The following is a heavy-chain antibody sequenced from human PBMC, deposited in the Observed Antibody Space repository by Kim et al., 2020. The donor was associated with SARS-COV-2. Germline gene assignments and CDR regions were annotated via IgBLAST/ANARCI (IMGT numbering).Heavy chain of an antibody. Sequence: GGSLRLSCEASGFSFSTYWMTWVRQAPGKGLEWVTNIRQDGSEKHYVDSVRGRFTISRDNAKNSLYLQMNSLRAEDTAVYYCARPKSDYWGQGTLATVSS. CDR2: IRQDGSEK. CDR3: ARPKSDY. J-gene: IGHJ4*02. CDR1: GFSFSTYW. V-gene: IGHV3-7*03.